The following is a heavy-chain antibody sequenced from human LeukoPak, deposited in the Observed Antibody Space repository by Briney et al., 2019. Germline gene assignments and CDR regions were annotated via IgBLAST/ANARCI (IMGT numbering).Heavy chain of an antibody. V-gene: IGHV3-74*01. CDR3: AREKSGWNYFDY. Sequence: GGSLRLSCAASGFTFSSYAMSWVRQAPGKGLVWVSRINSDGSSTSYADSVKGRFTISRDNAKNTLYLQMNSLRAEDTAVYYCAREKSGWNYFDYWGQGTLVTVSS. J-gene: IGHJ4*02. D-gene: IGHD6-19*01. CDR2: INSDGSST. CDR1: GFTFSSYA.